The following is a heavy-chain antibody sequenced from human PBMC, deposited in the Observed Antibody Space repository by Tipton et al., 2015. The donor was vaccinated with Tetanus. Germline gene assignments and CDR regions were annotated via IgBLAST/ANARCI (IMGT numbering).Heavy chain of an antibody. CDR3: ARDPVLGIGTR. CDR2: INTDRGST. V-gene: IGHV1-18*01. CDR1: GYTFTSFG. Sequence: QLVQSGPEVKKPGASVKVSCKASGYTFTSFGINWVRQAPGQGLEWMGWINTDRGSTNYAQNLQGRVIMTTDTSTLTAYMELRSLRSDDTAVYYCARDPVLGIGTRWGQGTLVTVSS. D-gene: IGHD2-21*01. J-gene: IGHJ4*02.